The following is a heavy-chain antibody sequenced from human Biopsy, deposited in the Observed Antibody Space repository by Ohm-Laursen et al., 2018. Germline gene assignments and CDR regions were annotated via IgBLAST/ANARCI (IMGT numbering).Heavy chain of an antibody. CDR3: AKAGQTSGEYVVPRHFDS. J-gene: IGHJ4*02. V-gene: IGHV1-69*06. CDR1: GYNFDIYP. CDR2: IVPLFETT. Sequence: SSVKVSYKASGYNFDIYPLFWVRQAPGQGFEWMGGIVPLFETTDSAQKFQGRVTITADRSTTTAYIELSGLTSEDTAINYCAKAGQTSGEYVVPRHFDSWGQGTRVTVSS. D-gene: IGHD2-15*01.